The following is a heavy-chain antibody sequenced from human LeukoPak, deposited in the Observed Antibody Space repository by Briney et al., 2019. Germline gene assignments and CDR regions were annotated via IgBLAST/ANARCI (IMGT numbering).Heavy chain of an antibody. Sequence: GGSLRLSCAASGFTFSSYPMSWVRQAPGKGLEWVSAISGSGGSTYYADSVKGRFTISRDNSKNTLYLQMNSLRAEDTAVYYCAKDRNGYSSGWYHWGQGTLVTVSS. CDR3: AKDRNGYSSGWYH. J-gene: IGHJ5*02. CDR1: GFTFSSYP. D-gene: IGHD6-19*01. CDR2: ISGSGGST. V-gene: IGHV3-23*01.